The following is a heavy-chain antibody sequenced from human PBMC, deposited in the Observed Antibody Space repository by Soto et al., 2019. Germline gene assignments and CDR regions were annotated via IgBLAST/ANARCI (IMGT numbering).Heavy chain of an antibody. CDR1: GFTFSSYS. CDR3: ASFPDHGDFFDY. Sequence: PGGSLRLSCAASGFTFSSYSMHWVRQAPGKGLEWVSYISSSSSVIFYAGAVKGRFTVSRDNAKNSLYLQMNSLRVEDTAVYYCASFPDHGDFFDYWGQGTLVTVSS. V-gene: IGHV3-21*06. D-gene: IGHD4-17*01. J-gene: IGHJ4*02. CDR2: ISSSSSVI.